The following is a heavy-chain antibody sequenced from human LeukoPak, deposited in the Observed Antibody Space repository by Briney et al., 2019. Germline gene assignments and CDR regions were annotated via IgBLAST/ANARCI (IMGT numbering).Heavy chain of an antibody. Sequence: GGSLRLSCAASGFTFSREWMVWVRQAPGKGLQYVAHIRGDGGETFHLDSVRGRFTISRDNAKSSLYLQMNSLRVDDTGVYYCAKDPRQQQLVPYWGQGTLVTVSS. V-gene: IGHV3-7*01. D-gene: IGHD6-13*01. CDR1: GFTFSREW. CDR2: IRGDGGET. J-gene: IGHJ4*02. CDR3: AKDPRQQQLVPY.